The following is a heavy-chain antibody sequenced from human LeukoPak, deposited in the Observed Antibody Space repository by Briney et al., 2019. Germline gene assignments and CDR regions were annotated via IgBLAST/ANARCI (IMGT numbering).Heavy chain of an antibody. CDR1: GFTFSSYA. CDR3: ARDEY. Sequence: GGSLRLSCAASGFTFSSYAMSWVRQAPGKGLEWVAAISHDGSNEYYADSVKGRFTISRDNSKNTLYLQMNSLRAEDTAVYYCARDEYWGQGTLVTVSS. V-gene: IGHV3-30*01. CDR2: ISHDGSNE. J-gene: IGHJ4*02.